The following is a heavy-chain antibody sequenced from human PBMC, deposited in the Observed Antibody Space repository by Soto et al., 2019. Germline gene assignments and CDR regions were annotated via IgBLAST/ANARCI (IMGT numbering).Heavy chain of an antibody. J-gene: IGHJ6*02. CDR1: EYTFTSYA. V-gene: IGHV1-3*05. CDR3: ARDPSYYGMDV. CDR2: FNAGNGNT. Sequence: QVQLVQSGAEEKKPGASVKVSCKASEYTFTSYAMHWVRQAPGQRLEWMGWFNAGNGNTKYSQKFQGRVTITRDTSASTAYMELSSLRSEDTAVYYCARDPSYYGMDVWGQGTTVTVSS.